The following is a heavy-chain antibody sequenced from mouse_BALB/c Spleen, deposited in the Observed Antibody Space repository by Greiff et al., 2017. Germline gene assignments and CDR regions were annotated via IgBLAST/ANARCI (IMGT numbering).Heavy chain of an antibody. Sequence: VKLQESGPGLVAPSQSLSITCTVSGFSLTSYGVHWVRQPPGKGLEWLGVIWAGGSTNYNSALMSRLSISKDNSKSQVFLKMNSLQTDDTAMYYCATFPPRYSALYSWGLGTSVTASS. J-gene: IGHJ4*01. CDR2: IWAGGST. D-gene: IGHD3-1*01. V-gene: IGHV2-9*02. CDR1: GFSLTSYG. CDR3: ATFPPRYSALYS.